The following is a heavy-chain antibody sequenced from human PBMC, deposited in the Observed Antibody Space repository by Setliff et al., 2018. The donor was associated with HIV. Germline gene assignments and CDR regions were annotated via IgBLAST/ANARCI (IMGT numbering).Heavy chain of an antibody. J-gene: IGHJ4*02. Sequence: GASVKVSCKASGFTFTHYYMHGVRPAPGQGLEWMGRINTYSDRTSYGQKCQGRVTMTRDTSSTTAYMEVSSLRSDDTAVYYCARGGRIQPWSRDDYGDWNFDNWGQGTLVTVSS. V-gene: IGHV1-2*06. CDR2: INTYSDRT. D-gene: IGHD4-17*01. CDR1: GFTFTHYY. CDR3: ARGGRIQPWSRDDYGDWNFDN.